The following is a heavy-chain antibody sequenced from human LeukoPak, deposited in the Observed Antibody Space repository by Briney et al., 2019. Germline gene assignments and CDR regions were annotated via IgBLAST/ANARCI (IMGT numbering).Heavy chain of an antibody. CDR3: AKGSSGSYHFDY. CDR2: ISGSGGNR. V-gene: IGHV3-23*01. J-gene: IGHJ4*02. Sequence: GGSLRLSCEASGFTFPSNAMSWVRQAPGKGLEWVSGISGSGGNRYYADSVKGRFTISRDNPKNILYLQMNSLRAEDKAVYYCAKGSSGSYHFDYWGQGTLVTVSS. CDR1: GFTFPSNA. D-gene: IGHD1-26*01.